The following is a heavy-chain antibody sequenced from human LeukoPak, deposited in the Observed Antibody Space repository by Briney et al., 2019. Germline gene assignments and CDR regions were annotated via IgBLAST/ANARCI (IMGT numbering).Heavy chain of an antibody. CDR3: ARDSPSIAVALSYYFDY. D-gene: IGHD6-19*01. Sequence: GGSLRLSRAASGFTFSSYSMNWVRQAPGKGLEWVSSISSSSSYIYYADSVKGRFTISRDNAKNSLYLQMNSLRAEDTAVYYCARDSPSIAVALSYYFDYWGQGTLVTVSS. CDR1: GFTFSSYS. V-gene: IGHV3-21*01. J-gene: IGHJ4*02. CDR2: ISSSSSYI.